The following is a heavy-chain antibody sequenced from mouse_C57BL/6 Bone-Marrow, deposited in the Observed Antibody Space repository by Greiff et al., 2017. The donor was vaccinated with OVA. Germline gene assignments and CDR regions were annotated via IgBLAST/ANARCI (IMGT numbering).Heavy chain of an antibody. Sequence: QVHVKQPGAELVRPGTSVKLSCKASGYTFTSYWMHWVKQRPGQGLEWIGVIDPSDSYTNYNQKFKGKATLTVDTSSSTAYMQLSSLTSEDSAVYYCARSGSSYRFAYWGQGTLVTVSA. CDR1: GYTFTSYW. V-gene: IGHV1-59*01. D-gene: IGHD1-1*01. J-gene: IGHJ3*01. CDR2: IDPSDSYT. CDR3: ARSGSSYRFAY.